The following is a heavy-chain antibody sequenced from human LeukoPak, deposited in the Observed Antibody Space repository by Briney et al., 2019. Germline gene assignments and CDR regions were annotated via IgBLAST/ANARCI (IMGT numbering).Heavy chain of an antibody. V-gene: IGHV1-69*04. D-gene: IGHD3-9*01. CDR3: ARDMHYDILTGYYTDPSGDY. CDR2: IIPMLGIP. J-gene: IGHJ4*02. Sequence: SVKVSCKASGDTFRSYGLSWVRQAPGQGLEWMGRIIPMLGIPNYAQKFQGRVTITADKSTSTAYMELSSLRSEDTAVYYCARDMHYDILTGYYTDPSGDYWGQGTLVTVSS. CDR1: GDTFRSYG.